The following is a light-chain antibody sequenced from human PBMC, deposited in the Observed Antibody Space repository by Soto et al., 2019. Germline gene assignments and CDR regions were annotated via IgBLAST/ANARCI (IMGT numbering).Light chain of an antibody. CDR1: SSDVGEYNF. CDR2: EVT. CDR3: SSYAGTNNYVL. V-gene: IGLV2-8*01. J-gene: IGLJ2*01. Sequence: QSALTQPPSASGSPGQSVTVSCTGTSSDVGEYNFVSWYQHHPGKAPKLMIYEVTKRPSGVPDRFSGSKSGNTASLTVSGLQAEDEADYYCSSYAGTNNYVLFGGGTKLTVL.